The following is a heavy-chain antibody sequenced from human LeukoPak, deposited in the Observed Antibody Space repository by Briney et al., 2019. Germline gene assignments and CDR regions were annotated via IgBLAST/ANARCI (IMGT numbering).Heavy chain of an antibody. Sequence: GGSLRLSCAASGFTFSTYAMTWVRQARGRGLEWVSTFGSGGGTYYADSVKGRFTISKDNSKNTLYLQLNSLSAEDTALYYCSKVVAPGTTRSFDYWGQGTLVIVSS. CDR1: GFTFSTYA. V-gene: IGHV3-23*01. J-gene: IGHJ4*02. CDR3: SKVVAPGTTRSFDY. CDR2: FGSGGGT. D-gene: IGHD6-13*01.